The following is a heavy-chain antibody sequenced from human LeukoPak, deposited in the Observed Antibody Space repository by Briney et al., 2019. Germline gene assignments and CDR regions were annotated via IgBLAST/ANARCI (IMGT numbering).Heavy chain of an antibody. D-gene: IGHD6-19*01. CDR2: IDYDGGSG. V-gene: IGHV3-23*01. CDR1: GFTFSSYA. CDR3: TRNSGWYGLS. J-gene: IGHJ1*01. Sequence: GGSLRLSCAASGFTFSSYAMHWVRQAPGKGLEWVSSIDYDGGSGHYADSVKGRFTISRDNSNNTLFLHLNSLRGEDTAVYYCTRNSGWYGLSWGQGTLVTVSS.